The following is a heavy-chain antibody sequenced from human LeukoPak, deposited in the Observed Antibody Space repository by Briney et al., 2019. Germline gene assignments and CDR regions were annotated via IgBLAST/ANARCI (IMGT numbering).Heavy chain of an antibody. CDR3: ARDRASGSPAGFDY. V-gene: IGHV3-30*04. CDR1: GFTFSSFA. D-gene: IGHD3-10*01. CDR2: ISYDGSNK. J-gene: IGHJ4*02. Sequence: GGSLRLSCAASGFTFSSFAMHWVRQAPRKGLEWVAVISYDGSNKYYADSVKGRFTISRDNSKNTLYLQMNSLRAEDTAVFYCARDRASGSPAGFDYWGQGTLVTVSS.